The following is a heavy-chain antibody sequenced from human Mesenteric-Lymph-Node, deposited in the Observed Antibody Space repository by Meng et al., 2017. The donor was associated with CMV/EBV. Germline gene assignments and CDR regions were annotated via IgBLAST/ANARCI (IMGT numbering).Heavy chain of an antibody. J-gene: IGHJ4*02. D-gene: IGHD5-18*01. V-gene: IGHV4-34*01. CDR3: ARNLYLTPGGSYADY. Sequence: ESLKISCAASGFTFSDYYMSWIRQAPGKGLEWIGEINPSGSTNYNPSLESRFTISVDTSKNQFSLKVSSVTAADTAVYYCARNLYLTPGGSYADYWGQGTLVTVSS. CDR2: INPSGST. CDR1: GFTFSDYY.